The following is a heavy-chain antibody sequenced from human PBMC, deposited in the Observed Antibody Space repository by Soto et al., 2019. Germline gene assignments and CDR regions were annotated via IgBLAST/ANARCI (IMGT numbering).Heavy chain of an antibody. CDR1: GYSFTNYW. CDR2: IYPGDSDA. CDR3: ARHGGPDARGHLDFDY. Sequence: AGESLKISCQGSGYSFTNYWIGWVRQMPGKGLEWMGIIYPGDSDARYSPSFQGQVTMSADKSIRIAHLQWNSLEASDTAIYYCARHGGPDARGHLDFDYWGQGTLVTVSS. J-gene: IGHJ4*02. D-gene: IGHD3-16*01. V-gene: IGHV5-51*01.